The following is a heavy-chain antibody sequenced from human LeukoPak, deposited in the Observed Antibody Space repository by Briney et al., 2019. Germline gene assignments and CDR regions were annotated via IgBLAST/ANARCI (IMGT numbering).Heavy chain of an antibody. V-gene: IGHV3-74*01. Sequence: QSGGSLRLSCAASGFTFSSYWMHWVRQAPGKGLVWVSRINSDGSSTSYADSVKGRFTISRDNAKNTLYLQMNSLRAEDTAVYYCAKVRYCSGVNCYPDDNWGQGTLVTVSS. CDR3: AKVRYCSGVNCYPDDN. J-gene: IGHJ4*02. CDR1: GFTFSSYW. D-gene: IGHD2-15*01. CDR2: INSDGSST.